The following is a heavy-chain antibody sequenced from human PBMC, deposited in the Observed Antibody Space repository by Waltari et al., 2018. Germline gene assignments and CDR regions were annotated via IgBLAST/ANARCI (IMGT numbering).Heavy chain of an antibody. D-gene: IGHD3-10*01. J-gene: IGHJ4*02. V-gene: IGHV3-7*03. CDR2: IDQDADKK. Sequence: EVQMIESGGGLVQPGGPLRLSCASSVLSFSNYWMSWVRLAPGKGLEWVANIDQDADKKYYLDSVRGRFTISRDNTKNSLYLQMNSLRADDTAVYYCATDGNYFAFWGQGTLVTVSS. CDR1: VLSFSNYW. CDR3: ATDGNYFAF.